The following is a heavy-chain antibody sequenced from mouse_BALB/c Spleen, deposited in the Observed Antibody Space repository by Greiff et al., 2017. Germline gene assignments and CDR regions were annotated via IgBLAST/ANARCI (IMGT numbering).Heavy chain of an antibody. CDR2: INPSNGGT. Sequence: VQLQQSGAELVKPGASVKLSCKASGYTFTSYYMYWVKQRPGQGLEWIGEINPSNGGTNFNEKFKSKATLTVDKSSSTAYMQLSSLTSEDSAVYYCTRAPYYGSRDAYWGQGTLVTVSA. J-gene: IGHJ3*01. D-gene: IGHD1-1*01. CDR1: GYTFTSYY. V-gene: IGHV1S81*02. CDR3: TRAPYYGSRDAY.